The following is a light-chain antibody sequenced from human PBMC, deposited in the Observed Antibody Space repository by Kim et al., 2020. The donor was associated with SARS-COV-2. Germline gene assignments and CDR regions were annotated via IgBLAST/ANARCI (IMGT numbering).Light chain of an antibody. J-gene: IGKJ4*01. CDR1: QGVSRY. CDR3: QQRGDWPLT. Sequence: LCPGERATLSCRASQGVSRYLAWYQQKPGQPPRLLIYDASIGATGIPARFSGSGSGTDFTLTISSLEPEDFAVYYCQQRGDWPLTFGGGTKVDIK. V-gene: IGKV3-11*01. CDR2: DAS.